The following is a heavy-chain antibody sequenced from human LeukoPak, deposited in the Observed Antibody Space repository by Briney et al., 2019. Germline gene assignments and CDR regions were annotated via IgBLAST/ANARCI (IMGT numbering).Heavy chain of an antibody. V-gene: IGHV2-5*01. D-gene: IGHD1-14*01. CDR1: GGSISSYYW. CDR3: AHRNRRDSGFHYYYYMDV. J-gene: IGHJ6*03. CDR2: IYWNDDK. Sequence: TLSLTCTVSGGSISSYYWSWIRQPPGKALEWLALIYWNDDKRYSPSLKSRLTITKDTSKNQVVLTMTNVDPVDTATYYCAHRNRRDSGFHYYYYMDVWGKGTTVTISS.